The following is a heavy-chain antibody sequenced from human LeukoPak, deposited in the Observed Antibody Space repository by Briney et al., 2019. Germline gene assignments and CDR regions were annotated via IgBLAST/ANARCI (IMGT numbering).Heavy chain of an antibody. J-gene: IGHJ4*02. CDR3: ARASPQKLGYFDY. V-gene: IGHV3-48*03. CDR2: ISGSGGTT. Sequence: PGGSLRLSCVASGFTFSTYEMNWVRQAPGKGLEWVSYISGSGGTTYYADSVQGRVTISRDNTKNSLYLQMNSLRAADTAVYYCARASPQKLGYFDYWGQGTLVTVSS. D-gene: IGHD3-16*01. CDR1: GFTFSTYE.